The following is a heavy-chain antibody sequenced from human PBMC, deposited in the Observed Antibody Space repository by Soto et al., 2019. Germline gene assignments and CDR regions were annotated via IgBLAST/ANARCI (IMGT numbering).Heavy chain of an antibody. D-gene: IGHD1-1*01. CDR3: VRDGTKTLRDWFDP. V-gene: IGHV4-4*07. Sequence: SETLSLTCTVSGASISGYYWSWIRKSAGKGLEWIGRIYATGTTDYNPSLKSRVMMSVDTSKKQFSLRLRSGTAADTAVYYCVRDGTKTLRDWFDPWGQGISVTVSS. J-gene: IGHJ5*02. CDR2: IYATGTT. CDR1: GASISGYY.